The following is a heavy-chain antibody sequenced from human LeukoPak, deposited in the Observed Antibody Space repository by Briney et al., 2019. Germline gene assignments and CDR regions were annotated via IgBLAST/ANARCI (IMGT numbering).Heavy chain of an antibody. J-gene: IGHJ4*02. CDR3: ARVFSSSSWYYFDY. CDR1: GFTFDDYG. Sequence: PGGSLRLSCAASGFTFDDYGMSWVRQVPGKGLEWVSNINWNGGSTGYADSVKGRFTISRDNAKNSLYLQMNSLRAEDTALYYCARVFSSSSWYYFDYRGQGTLVTVSS. CDR2: INWNGGST. V-gene: IGHV3-20*04. D-gene: IGHD6-13*01.